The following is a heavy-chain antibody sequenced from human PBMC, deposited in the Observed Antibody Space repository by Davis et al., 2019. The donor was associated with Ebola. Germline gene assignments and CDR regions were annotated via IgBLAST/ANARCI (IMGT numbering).Heavy chain of an antibody. V-gene: IGHV1-18*01. CDR3: ARALYDSSGYYGLSGY. CDR2: ISAYNGNT. CDR1: GYTFTSYG. J-gene: IGHJ4*02. D-gene: IGHD3-22*01. Sequence: AASVKVSCKASGYTFTSYGISWVRQAPGQGLEWMGWISAYNGNTNYAQKLQGRVTMTTDTSTSTAYMELRSLRSDDTAVYYCARALYDSSGYYGLSGYWGQGTLVTVSS.